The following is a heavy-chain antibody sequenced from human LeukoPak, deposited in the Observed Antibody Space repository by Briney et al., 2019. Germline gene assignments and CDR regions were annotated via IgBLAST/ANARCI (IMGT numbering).Heavy chain of an antibody. D-gene: IGHD3-3*01. Sequence: ASVTVSFKASGYTFTIYGISWVRQAPGQGLEWMGWISAYNGNTNYAQKLQGRVTMTTDTSTSTAYMELRSLRSDDTAVYYCARDLWSGYSYYFDYWGQGTLVTVTS. V-gene: IGHV1-18*01. CDR3: ARDLWSGYSYYFDY. CDR2: ISAYNGNT. J-gene: IGHJ4*02. CDR1: GYTFTIYG.